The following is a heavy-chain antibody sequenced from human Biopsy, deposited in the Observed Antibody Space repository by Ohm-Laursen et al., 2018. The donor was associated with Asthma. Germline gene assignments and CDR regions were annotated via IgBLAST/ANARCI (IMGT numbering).Heavy chain of an antibody. V-gene: IGHV4-39*01. J-gene: IGHJ5*02. D-gene: IGHD6-19*01. CDR1: GASITTPNY. CDR3: ARHWSGNGWEDVHNWFDP. CDR2: AYYSGNS. Sequence: SDTLSLTCAVSGASITTPNYWAWIRQPPGRGLEWLGSAYYSGNSLYSSSPRGRPSMSVDTSRSLFSLRLTSVTAADRGVYYCARHWSGNGWEDVHNWFDPWGPGIGVAVSS.